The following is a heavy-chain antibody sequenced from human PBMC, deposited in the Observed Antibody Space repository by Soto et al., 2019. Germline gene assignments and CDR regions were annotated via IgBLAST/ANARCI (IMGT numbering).Heavy chain of an antibody. CDR2: ISNNGAHT. Sequence: EAQLVESGGGLVQPGGSLRLSCAASGFTFSNYEMHWVRQAPGKGLEYVSGISNNGAHTDYAKSVKGRFITSRDNSENTLYLQMGSLRAEDMALYYCARRGYGSRWPNLYMDVWGKGTTVTVSS. V-gene: IGHV3-64*01. CDR3: ARRGYGSRWPNLYMDV. CDR1: GFTFSNYE. J-gene: IGHJ6*03. D-gene: IGHD6-13*01.